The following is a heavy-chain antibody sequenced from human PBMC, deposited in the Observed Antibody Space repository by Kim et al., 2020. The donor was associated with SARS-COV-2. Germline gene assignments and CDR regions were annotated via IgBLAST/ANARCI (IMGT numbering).Heavy chain of an antibody. V-gene: IGHV1-69*13. CDR2: IIPIFGTA. J-gene: IGHJ4*02. Sequence: SVKVSCKASGGTFSSYAISWVRQAPGQGLEWMGGIIPIFGTANYAQKFQGRVTITADESTSTAYMELSSLRSEDTAVYYCARAEDDILTGYYGAFDYWGQGTLVTVSS. CDR3: ARAEDDILTGYYGAFDY. CDR1: GGTFSSYA. D-gene: IGHD3-9*01.